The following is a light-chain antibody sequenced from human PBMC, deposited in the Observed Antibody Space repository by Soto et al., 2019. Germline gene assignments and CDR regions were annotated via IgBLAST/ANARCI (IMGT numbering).Light chain of an antibody. CDR2: SSS. CDR1: QSIRRC. V-gene: IGKV1-39*01. Sequence: DSQVTQSPSSLSASVGDRVTITCRASQSIRRCLNWYQHKPGKAPMLLIYSSSSMQSGVPSRFGGSGSGADFTLTISSLQPEDFATYSCQQSCTSPWTFGQGTKVEIK. CDR3: QQSCTSPWT. J-gene: IGKJ1*01.